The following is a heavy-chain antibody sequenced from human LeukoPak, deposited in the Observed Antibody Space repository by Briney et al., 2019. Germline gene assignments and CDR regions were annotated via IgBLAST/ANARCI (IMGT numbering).Heavy chain of an antibody. CDR3: ARDERYCSSTSCYFRFDP. CDR1: GGSITSGNYY. Sequence: SQTLSLTCSVSGGSITSGNYYWSWIRQPAGKGLEWIGRIYTSGSTNYNPSLKSRVTISVDTSKNQFSLKLSSVTAADTAVYYCARDERYCSSTSCYFRFDPWGQGTLVTVSS. D-gene: IGHD2-2*01. V-gene: IGHV4-61*02. CDR2: IYTSGST. J-gene: IGHJ5*02.